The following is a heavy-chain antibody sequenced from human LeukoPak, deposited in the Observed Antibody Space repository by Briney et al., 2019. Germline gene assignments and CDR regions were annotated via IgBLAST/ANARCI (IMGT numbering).Heavy chain of an antibody. CDR3: ARDAVEVVPAAMYYNWFDP. CDR2: IIPIFGIA. V-gene: IGHV1-69*04. J-gene: IGHJ5*02. D-gene: IGHD2-2*01. Sequence: SVKVSCKASGGTFSSYAISWVRQAPGQGLEWMGRIIPIFGIANYAQKFQGRVTITADKSTSTAYMELSSLRSEDTAVYYCARDAVEVVPAAMYYNWFDPWGRGTLVTVSS. CDR1: GGTFSSYA.